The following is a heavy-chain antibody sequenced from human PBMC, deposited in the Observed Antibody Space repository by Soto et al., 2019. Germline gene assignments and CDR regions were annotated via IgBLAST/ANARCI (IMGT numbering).Heavy chain of an antibody. J-gene: IGHJ6*02. CDR2: ISAYNGNT. V-gene: IGHV1-18*01. D-gene: IGHD3-3*01. CDR1: GYTFTSYG. Sequence: ASVKVSCKASGYTFTSYGISWVRQAPGQGLEWMGWISAYNGNTNYAQKLQGRVTMTTDTSTSTAYMELRSLRSDDTAVYYCARDPIRFLEWLLPRYYYYYGMDVWGQGTTVTVSS. CDR3: ARDPIRFLEWLLPRYYYYYGMDV.